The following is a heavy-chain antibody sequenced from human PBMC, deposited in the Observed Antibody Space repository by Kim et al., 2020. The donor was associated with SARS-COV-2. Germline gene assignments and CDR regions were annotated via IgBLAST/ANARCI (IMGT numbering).Heavy chain of an antibody. V-gene: IGHV3-48*02. Sequence: DSVKDRFTNSRDNAKNSLYLKMNSLRDEETAVYYCARDKYRYFDWLLHDYWGQGTLVTVSS. D-gene: IGHD3-9*01. J-gene: IGHJ4*02. CDR3: ARDKYRYFDWLLHDY.